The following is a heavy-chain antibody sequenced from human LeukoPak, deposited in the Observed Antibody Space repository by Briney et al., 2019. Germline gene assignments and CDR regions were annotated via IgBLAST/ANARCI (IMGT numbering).Heavy chain of an antibody. J-gene: IGHJ4*02. CDR1: DFSFITYA. Sequence: PGGSLRLSCSASDFSFITYAMSWVRQAPGKGLEWVSSISGGGDATYYAGSVKGRFTISRDNSKNTLYLQMNSLRAEDTAVYYCAKDRAYYYDSSVLDVTDYWGQGTLVTVSS. D-gene: IGHD3-22*01. V-gene: IGHV3-23*01. CDR3: AKDRAYYYDSSVLDVTDY. CDR2: ISGGGDAT.